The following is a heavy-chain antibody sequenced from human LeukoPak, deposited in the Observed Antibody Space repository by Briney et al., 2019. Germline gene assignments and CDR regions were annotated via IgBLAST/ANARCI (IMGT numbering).Heavy chain of an antibody. CDR1: GGSFSGYY. D-gene: IGHD3-10*01. Sequence: SETLSLTCAVYGGSFSGYYWSWIRQPPGKGLEWIGEINHSGSTNYSPSLKSRVTISVDTSKNQFSLKLSSVTAADTAVYYCAGRKYGSGSYYNMNWFDPWGQGTLVTVSS. CDR3: AGRKYGSGSYYNMNWFDP. V-gene: IGHV4-34*01. CDR2: INHSGST. J-gene: IGHJ5*02.